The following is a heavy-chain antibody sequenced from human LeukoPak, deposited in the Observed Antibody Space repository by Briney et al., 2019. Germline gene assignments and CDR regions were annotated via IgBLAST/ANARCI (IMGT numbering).Heavy chain of an antibody. CDR2: INHSGST. CDR3: ARGRITILGNWFDP. CDR1: GGSFSGYY. V-gene: IGHV4-34*01. D-gene: IGHD3-3*01. Sequence: SETLSLTCAVYGGSFSGYYWSWIRQPPGKGLEWIGEINHSGSTNCNPSLKSRVTISVDTSKNQFSLKLSSVTAADTAVYYCARGRITILGNWFDPWGQGTLVTVS. J-gene: IGHJ5*02.